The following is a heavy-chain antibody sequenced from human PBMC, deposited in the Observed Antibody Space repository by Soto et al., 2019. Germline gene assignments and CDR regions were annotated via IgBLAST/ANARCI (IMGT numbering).Heavy chain of an antibody. CDR1: GDSMSSYY. D-gene: IGHD3-3*01. J-gene: IGHJ4*02. V-gene: IGHV4-59*01. Sequence: QVQLQESGPGLVKPSETLSLTCTVSGDSMSSYYWYWIRQPPGKGLEWIGYMYYSGNTNYNPSLKSRVTISVDTSKKQFSLKLSSVTAADTAVYYCASGYYFDSWGQGTLVTVSS. CDR2: MYYSGNT. CDR3: ASGYYFDS.